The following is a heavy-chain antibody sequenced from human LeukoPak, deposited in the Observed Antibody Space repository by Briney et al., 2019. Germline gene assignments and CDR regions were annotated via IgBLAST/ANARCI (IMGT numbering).Heavy chain of an antibody. CDR2: ISSSSNYK. CDR3: ARASFTLNSGNDLGSFDI. V-gene: IGHV3-21*01. CDR1: GFTFSSYS. D-gene: IGHD5-12*01. Sequence: GGSLRLSCAASGFTFSSYSMNWVRQAPGKGLEWVSSISSSSNYKYYADSLEGRIAISRDNAKNSLYLQMNSLRAEDTALYYCARASFTLNSGNDLGSFDIWGQGTMVTVSS. J-gene: IGHJ3*02.